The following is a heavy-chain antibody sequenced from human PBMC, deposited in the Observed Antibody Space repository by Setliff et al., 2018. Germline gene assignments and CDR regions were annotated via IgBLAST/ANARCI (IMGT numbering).Heavy chain of an antibody. CDR1: GGTFRSYG. CDR3: AREGVDARSSTDYRYYMDV. CDR2: TIPSFGTT. J-gene: IGHJ6*03. D-gene: IGHD2-8*01. V-gene: IGHV1-69*05. Sequence: SVKVSCKASGGTFRSYGISWVRQAPGQGLEWMGGTIPSFGTTNYAQKFQGRVTIITDESTNTAYMELSSLRSEDTAVYYCAREGVDARSSTDYRYYMDVWGKGTTVTVSS.